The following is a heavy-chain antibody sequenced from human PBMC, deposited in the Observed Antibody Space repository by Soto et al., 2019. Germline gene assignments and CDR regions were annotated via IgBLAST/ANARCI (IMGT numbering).Heavy chain of an antibody. CDR1: GYTFTSYD. CDR2: MNPNSGNT. D-gene: IGHD3-10*01. Sequence: QVQLVQSGAEVKKPGASVKVSCKASGYTFTSYDINWVRQATGQGLEWMGWMNPNSGNTGYAQKFQGRVTMTRNTSQSTAYMQLSSLRSEDTAVYYCARGVDSISPSGYYDGMDVWGQGTTVTVSS. V-gene: IGHV1-8*01. CDR3: ARGVDSISPSGYYDGMDV. J-gene: IGHJ6*02.